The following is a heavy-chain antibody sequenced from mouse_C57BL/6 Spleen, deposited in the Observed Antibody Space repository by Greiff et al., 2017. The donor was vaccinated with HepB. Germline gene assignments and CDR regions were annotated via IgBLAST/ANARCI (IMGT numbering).Heavy chain of an antibody. CDR2: ISDGGSYT. CDR3: AREDDYDPTWFAY. Sequence: EVHLVESGGGLVKPGGSLKLSCAASGFTFSSYAMSWVRQTPEKRLEWVATISDGGSYTYYPDNVKGRFTISRDNAKNNLYLQMSHLKSEDTAMYYCAREDDYDPTWFAYWGQGTLVTVSA. D-gene: IGHD2-4*01. V-gene: IGHV5-4*01. CDR1: GFTFSSYA. J-gene: IGHJ3*01.